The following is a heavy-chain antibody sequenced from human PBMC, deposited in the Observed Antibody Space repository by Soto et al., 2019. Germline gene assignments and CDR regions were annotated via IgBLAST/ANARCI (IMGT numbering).Heavy chain of an antibody. CDR3: ARGMITFGGVIATFDY. D-gene: IGHD3-16*02. CDR2: ISSSSSYI. J-gene: IGHJ4*02. Sequence: EVQLVESGGGLVKPGGSLRLSCAASGFTFSSYSMNWVRQAPGKGLEWGSSISSSSSYIYYADSVKGRFTISRDNAKNSLYLQMNSLRAEDTAVYYCARGMITFGGVIATFDYWGQGTLVTVSS. CDR1: GFTFSSYS. V-gene: IGHV3-21*01.